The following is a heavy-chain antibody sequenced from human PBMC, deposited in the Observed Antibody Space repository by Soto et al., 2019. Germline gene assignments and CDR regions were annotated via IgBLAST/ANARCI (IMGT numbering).Heavy chain of an antibody. CDR1: EFTFSNFG. J-gene: IGHJ4*02. D-gene: IGHD3-3*01. CDR3: VKGSDVARQELDY. CDR2: ISADGSDK. V-gene: IGHV3-30*18. Sequence: QVQLVESGGGVVQPGRSLRLSCAASEFTFSNFGMHWVRQAPGKGLEWVAAISADGSDKYCSGSVKGRFTISRDNSKNTLYLQINSLRVEDTAVYYCVKGSDVARQELDYWGQGTLVTVSS.